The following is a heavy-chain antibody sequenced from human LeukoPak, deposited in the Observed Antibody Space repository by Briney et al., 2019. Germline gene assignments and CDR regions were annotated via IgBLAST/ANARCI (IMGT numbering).Heavy chain of an antibody. CDR2: IYYSGST. V-gene: IGHV4-59*01. Sequence: SETLSLTCTVSGGSISSYYWSWIRQSPGKGLEWIGYIYYSGSTNYNPSLKSRVTISVDTSKNQFSLKLSSVTAADTAVYYCARRDYYDSSGYYGDAFDIWGQGTMVTVSS. CDR3: ARRDYYDSSGYYGDAFDI. CDR1: GGSISSYY. D-gene: IGHD3-22*01. J-gene: IGHJ3*02.